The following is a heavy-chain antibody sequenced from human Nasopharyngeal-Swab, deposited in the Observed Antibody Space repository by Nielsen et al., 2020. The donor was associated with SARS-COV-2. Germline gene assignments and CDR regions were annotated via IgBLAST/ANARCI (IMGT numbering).Heavy chain of an antibody. CDR3: ARGHTKGYCSSTSCQSLSYYYYYYMDV. CDR2: IYYTGST. Sequence: SETLSLTCTVSGGSTTSYYWSWIRQPPGKGLEWIGYIYYTGSTNYNPSLKSRVTISVDTTKNQFSLKLSSVTAADTAVYYCARGHTKGYCSSTSCQSLSYYYYYYMDVWGKGTTVTVSS. V-gene: IGHV4-59*01. J-gene: IGHJ6*03. CDR1: GGSTTSYY. D-gene: IGHD2-2*01.